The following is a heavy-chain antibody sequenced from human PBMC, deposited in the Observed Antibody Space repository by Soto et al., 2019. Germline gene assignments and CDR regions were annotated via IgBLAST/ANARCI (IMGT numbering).Heavy chain of an antibody. CDR1: CDSVISDRYF. J-gene: IGHJ5*02. CDR2: ISYTGDT. CDR3: ARIVVGATVDL. Sequence: SETLSLTCSFSCDSVISDRYFWTWIRQPPGKGLEWIAYISYTGDTNYNPSLKSRVTISVDTSRNQSSLTLTSVTAADTAVYFCARIVVGATVDLWGQGSLVTVSS. V-gene: IGHV4-61*01. D-gene: IGHD1-26*01.